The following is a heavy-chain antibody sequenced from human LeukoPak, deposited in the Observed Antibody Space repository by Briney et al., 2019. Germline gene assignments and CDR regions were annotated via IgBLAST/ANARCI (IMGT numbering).Heavy chain of an antibody. CDR3: AATSIIFNWFDP. V-gene: IGHV1-69*05. CDR1: GGSFGDFA. D-gene: IGHD1-14*01. CDR2: SVPMSDTK. Sequence: SAKVSCKASGGSFGDFAIFWVRQAPGHGVEWMGRSVPMSDTKDYAQKFQGRVTFTTDESTTTAHMELSNLSPEDTAVYYCAATSIIFNWFDPWGQGTLVTVSS. J-gene: IGHJ5*02.